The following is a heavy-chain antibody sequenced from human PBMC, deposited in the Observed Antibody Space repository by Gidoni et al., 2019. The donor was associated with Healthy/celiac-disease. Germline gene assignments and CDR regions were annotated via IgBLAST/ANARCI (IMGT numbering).Heavy chain of an antibody. CDR1: GGSISSYY. CDR3: ARGLYDFWSGYYTVNLQPPEHNWFDP. D-gene: IGHD3-3*01. J-gene: IGHJ5*02. V-gene: IGHV4-59*01. CDR2: IYYSGST. Sequence: QVQLQESGPGLVKPSETLSLTCTVSGGSISSYYWSWIRQPPGKGLEWIGYIYYSGSTNYNPSLKSRVTISVDTSKNQFSLKLISVTAADTAVYYCARGLYDFWSGYYTVNLQPPEHNWFDPWGQGTLVTVSS.